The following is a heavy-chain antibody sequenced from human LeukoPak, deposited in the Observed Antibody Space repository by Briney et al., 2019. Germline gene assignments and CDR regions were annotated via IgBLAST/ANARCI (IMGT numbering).Heavy chain of an antibody. V-gene: IGHV4-61*08. Sequence: SETLSLTCTVSGASVSSGGYYWSWLRQPPGKGLEWIGYIYYSGSTNYNPSLKSRVTISVDTSKNQFSLKVSSVTAADTAVYYCTRRGGSGRSFDYWGQGTLVTVSS. D-gene: IGHD3-10*01. CDR1: GASVSSGGYY. CDR2: IYYSGST. J-gene: IGHJ4*02. CDR3: TRRGGSGRSFDY.